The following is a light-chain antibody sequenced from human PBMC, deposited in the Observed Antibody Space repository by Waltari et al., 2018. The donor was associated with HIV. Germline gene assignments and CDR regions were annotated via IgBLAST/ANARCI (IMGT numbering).Light chain of an antibody. CDR1: QYIEYF. Sequence: IVLTQSPATLSLSPGERATLSCRSSQYIEYFLVWYQQKPGQSPRLVVYDASKRASGIPTRCTGSWSGTDFTLTCDSLEPEGVGLYFCQQRHSFPPTFGGGSTVE. V-gene: IGKV3-11*01. CDR2: DAS. J-gene: IGKJ4*01. CDR3: QQRHSFPPT.